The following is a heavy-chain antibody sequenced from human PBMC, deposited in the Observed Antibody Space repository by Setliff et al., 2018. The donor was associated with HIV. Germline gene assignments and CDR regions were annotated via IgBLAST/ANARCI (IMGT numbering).Heavy chain of an antibody. D-gene: IGHD2-21*01. CDR3: ARLGEGEYFHH. Sequence: ASVKVSCKASGYSFSNFGVSWVRQAPGQGLEWMGWINSVNGNTKYSQEFQGRVTITRDTSATTVYMEMRSLRSADMAVYYCARLGEGEYFHHWGQGTLVTVSS. V-gene: IGHV1-18*03. CDR1: GYSFSNFG. CDR2: INSVNGNT. J-gene: IGHJ1*01.